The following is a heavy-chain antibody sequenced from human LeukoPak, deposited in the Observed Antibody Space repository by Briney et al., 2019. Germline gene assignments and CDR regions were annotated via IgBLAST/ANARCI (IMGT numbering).Heavy chain of an antibody. Sequence: SETLSLTCTVSGYSISNGYHWGWIRQPPGQGLEWIGSIYHTGSTYYNPSLKSRVTISVDTSKNHFSLKLSSVTAAHTAVYYCAKEGEGPTSHWGEGTLVTVSS. D-gene: IGHD3-16*01. CDR2: IYHTGST. J-gene: IGHJ4*02. CDR1: GYSISNGYH. V-gene: IGHV4-38-2*02. CDR3: AKEGEGPTSH.